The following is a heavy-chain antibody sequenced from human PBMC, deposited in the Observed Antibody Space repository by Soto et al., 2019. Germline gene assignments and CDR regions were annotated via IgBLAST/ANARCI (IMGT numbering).Heavy chain of an antibody. CDR3: GREGQQLAQEKYYYYGMDV. CDR2: ISGDNINS. CDR1: GFTFSDYG. Sequence: ASVKVSCKASGFTFSDYGLSWVRQAPGQPLEWMGWISGDNINSKYSQKFQGRLTMTTDTSTATASMELRSLTSDDTAVYYCGREGQQLAQEKYYYYGMDVWGQGTTVTVS. J-gene: IGHJ6*02. V-gene: IGHV1-18*01. D-gene: IGHD6-13*01.